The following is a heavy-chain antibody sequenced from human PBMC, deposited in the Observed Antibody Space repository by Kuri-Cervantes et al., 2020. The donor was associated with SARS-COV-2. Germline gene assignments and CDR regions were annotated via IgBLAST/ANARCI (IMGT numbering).Heavy chain of an antibody. Sequence: GGSLRHSCAASGFILSRYWMTWVRQAPGKGLEWVANMNQDGSEKYYVDSVKGRFTLSRDNAKNSLYLQMNSLRVEDTAVYYCARDRSYYDSGGYYFDLWGQGALVTVSS. V-gene: IGHV3-7*05. D-gene: IGHD3-22*01. J-gene: IGHJ4*02. CDR3: ARDRSYYDSGGYYFDL. CDR2: MNQDGSEK. CDR1: GFILSRYW.